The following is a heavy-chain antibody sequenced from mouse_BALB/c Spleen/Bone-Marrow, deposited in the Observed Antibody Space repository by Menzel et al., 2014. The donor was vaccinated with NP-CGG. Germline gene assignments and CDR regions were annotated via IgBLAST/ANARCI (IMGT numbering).Heavy chain of an antibody. V-gene: IGHV5-17*02. CDR1: GFTFSSFG. J-gene: IGHJ4*01. D-gene: IGHD2-4*01. CDR2: ISNGSSPI. Sequence: EVKLVESGGGLVQPGGSRKLSCAASGFTFSSFGMHWVRQAPEKGLEWVAYISNGSSPIYYADTVKGRFTISRDNPKNTLFLQMTSLRSEDTAMYYCARKGAMITHYYAMDYWGQGTSDTVSS. CDR3: ARKGAMITHYYAMDY.